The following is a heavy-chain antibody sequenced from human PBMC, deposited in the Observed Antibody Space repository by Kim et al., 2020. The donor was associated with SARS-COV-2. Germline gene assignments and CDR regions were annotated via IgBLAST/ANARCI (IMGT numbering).Heavy chain of an antibody. CDR3: AKVTTKTAPFYDS. Sequence: YAATGQGRFTISGDNSRNALNLEMNSLRAEDTALYYCAKVTTKTAPFYDSWGQGTLVTVSS. J-gene: IGHJ4*02. V-gene: IGHV3-23*01. D-gene: IGHD4-4*01.